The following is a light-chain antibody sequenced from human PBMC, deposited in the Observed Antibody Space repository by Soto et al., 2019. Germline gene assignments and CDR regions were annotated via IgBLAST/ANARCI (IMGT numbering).Light chain of an antibody. Sequence: QSVLTQPPSASGTPGQRVTISCSGSSSNIGSHTVNWYQQLPGTAPKLLIYNNNQRPSGVPDRFSASNSDTSASLAISGLQSEDEADYYCAAWDDSLREVFGTGTKVTVL. CDR2: NNN. CDR1: SSNIGSHT. CDR3: AAWDDSLREV. J-gene: IGLJ1*01. V-gene: IGLV1-44*01.